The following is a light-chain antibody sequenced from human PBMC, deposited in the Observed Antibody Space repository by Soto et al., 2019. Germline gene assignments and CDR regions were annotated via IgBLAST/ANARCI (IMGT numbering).Light chain of an antibody. V-gene: IGLV1-44*01. CDR1: YSNIGSNP. J-gene: IGLJ3*02. Sequence: QSVLTQPPSASGTPGQRVTISCSGSYSNIGSNPVNWYQQLPGTAPRLLISSDNQRPSGVPDRFSGSKSGTSASLAISGLQAEDEADYYCSSYTSSSTLEFGGGTKLTVL. CDR3: SSYTSSSTLE. CDR2: SDN.